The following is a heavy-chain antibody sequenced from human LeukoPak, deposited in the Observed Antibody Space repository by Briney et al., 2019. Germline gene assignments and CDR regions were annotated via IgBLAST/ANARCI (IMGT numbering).Heavy chain of an antibody. D-gene: IGHD1-7*01. V-gene: IGHV4-34*01. J-gene: IGHJ5*02. Sequence: SETLSLTCAVYGGSFSGYYWSWIRQPPGKGLEWIGEINHSGSTNYNPSLKSRVTISVDTSKNQFSLKLSSVTAADTAVYYCARGLSIWNYPCFSWFDPWGQGTLVTVSS. CDR2: INHSGST. CDR3: ARGLSIWNYPCFSWFDP. CDR1: GGSFSGYY.